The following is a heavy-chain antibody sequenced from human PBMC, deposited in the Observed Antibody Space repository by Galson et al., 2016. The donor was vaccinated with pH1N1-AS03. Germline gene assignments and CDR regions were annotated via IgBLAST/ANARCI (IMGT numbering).Heavy chain of an antibody. D-gene: IGHD3-16*02. V-gene: IGHV3-30*03. J-gene: IGHJ4*02. CDR3: ARRYYFDY. CDR1: GFTFSNFG. CDR2: ISNSGNDK. Sequence: SLRLSCAASGFTFSNFGMHWVRQSPGKGLEWVAVISNSGNDKYYADSGKGRFTISRDNSKSTVYLQLNSLRSEDTAVYYCARRYYFDYWGQGTLVTVS.